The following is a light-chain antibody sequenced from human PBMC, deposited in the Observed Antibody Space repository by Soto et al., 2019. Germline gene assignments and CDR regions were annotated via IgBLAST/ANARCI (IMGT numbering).Light chain of an antibody. V-gene: IGKV3-20*01. CDR1: QSVSSSY. CDR3: QQYGSSPWT. CDR2: GAS. Sequence: EIVLTQSPATLSSFPGDRVTLSCRASQSVSSSYLAWYQQKPGQAPRLLIYGASSRATGIPDRFSGSGSGTDFTLTISRLEPEDFAVYYCQQYGSSPWTFGQGTKVDNK. J-gene: IGKJ1*01.